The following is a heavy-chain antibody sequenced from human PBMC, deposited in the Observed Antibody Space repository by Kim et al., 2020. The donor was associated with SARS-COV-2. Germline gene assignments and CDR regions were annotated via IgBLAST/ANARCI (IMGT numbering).Heavy chain of an antibody. D-gene: IGHD4-17*01. CDR3: ARAAVPNPEGTWFDP. CDR2: INHSGST. J-gene: IGHJ5*02. CDR1: GGSFSGYY. V-gene: IGHV4-34*01. Sequence: SETLSLTCAVYGGSFSGYYWSWIRQPPGKGLEWIGEINHSGSTNYNPSLKSRVTISVDTSKNQFSLKLSSVTAADTAVYYCARAAVPNPEGTWFDPWGQGTLVTVSS.